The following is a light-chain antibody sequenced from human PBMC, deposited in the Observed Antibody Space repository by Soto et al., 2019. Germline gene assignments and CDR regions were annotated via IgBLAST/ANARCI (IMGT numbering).Light chain of an antibody. Sequence: DIQMTQSPSTLSASVGDRVTITCRASQSISNWLAWYQQKPGKAPKLLICKASSLESGVPSRFSGSGSGTEFTLTISSLQPDDFATYYCQQYNSYPYPFGQGTKLEIK. J-gene: IGKJ2*01. CDR2: KAS. CDR1: QSISNW. V-gene: IGKV1-5*03. CDR3: QQYNSYPYP.